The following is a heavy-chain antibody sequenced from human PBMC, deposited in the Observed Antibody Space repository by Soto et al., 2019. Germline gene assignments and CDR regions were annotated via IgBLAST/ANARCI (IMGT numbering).Heavy chain of an antibody. CDR1: VGSISSGGYS. V-gene: IGHV4-30-2*01. CDR3: ARQRVLLWFGELHYYGIDV. D-gene: IGHD3-10*01. CDR2: ISHSANP. Sequence: SETLSLTCAVSVGSISSGGYSWSWMWQPPGKGLQWIVYISHSANPYYNPSLKSRVTISVDRSKIQFSLKLSSVTAADTAVYYCARQRVLLWFGELHYYGIDVWGQGTTVTVSS. J-gene: IGHJ6*02.